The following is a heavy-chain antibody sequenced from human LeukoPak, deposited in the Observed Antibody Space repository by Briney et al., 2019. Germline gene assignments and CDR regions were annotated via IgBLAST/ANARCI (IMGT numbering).Heavy chain of an antibody. CDR2: IKPDGSEK. V-gene: IGHV3-7*01. D-gene: IGHD4-17*01. CDR1: GFTFSSHW. CDR3: ARDGSDYVGGDY. Sequence: GGSLRLSCAVSGFTFSSHWMTWVRQAPGRGLEWLANIKPDGSEKYYVDSVKGRFTISRDNAKNSLYLQMDSLRAEDTALYFCARDGSDYVGGDYWGQGTLVTVSS. J-gene: IGHJ4*02.